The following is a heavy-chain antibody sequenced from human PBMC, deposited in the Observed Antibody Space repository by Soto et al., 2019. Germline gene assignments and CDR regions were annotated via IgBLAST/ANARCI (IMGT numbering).Heavy chain of an antibody. CDR1: GGTFSSYT. V-gene: IGHV1-69*02. Sequence: QVQLVQSGAEVKKPGSSVKVSCKASGGTFSSYTISWVRQAPGQGLEWMGRIIPILGIANYAQKFQGRVTITADKSTSTAYMELSSLRSEDTAVYYCARFESGSCALDYWGQGTLVTVSS. CDR2: IIPILGIA. J-gene: IGHJ4*02. CDR3: ARFESGSCALDY. D-gene: IGHD1-26*01.